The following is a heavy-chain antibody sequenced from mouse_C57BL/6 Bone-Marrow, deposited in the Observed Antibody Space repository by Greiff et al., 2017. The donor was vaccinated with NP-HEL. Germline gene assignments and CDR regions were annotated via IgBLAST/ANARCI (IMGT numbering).Heavy chain of an antibody. CDR2: IDPENGDT. V-gene: IGHV14-4*01. J-gene: IGHJ2*01. Sequence: VQLKESGAELVRPGASVTLSCTASGFNIKDDYMHWVQQRPEQGLEWIGWIDPENGDTEYASKFQGKATITADTSSNTAYLQLSSLTSEDTAVYYCTFYYMGTGWGQGTTLTVSS. D-gene: IGHD2-1*01. CDR3: TFYYMGTG. CDR1: GFNIKDDY.